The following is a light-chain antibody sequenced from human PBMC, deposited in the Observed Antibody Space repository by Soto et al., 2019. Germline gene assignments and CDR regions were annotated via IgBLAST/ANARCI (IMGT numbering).Light chain of an antibody. Sequence: QSALTQPASVSGSPGQSITISCTGTRSDIGAYNFVSWYQQHPGEVPKLMLYDVNVRPSGVSNRFSGSKSGNTASLTISGLHAEDEADYYCTSCTTSTTMIFGGGTKLTVL. V-gene: IGLV2-14*03. CDR1: RSDIGAYNF. CDR3: TSCTTSTTMI. J-gene: IGLJ2*01. CDR2: DVN.